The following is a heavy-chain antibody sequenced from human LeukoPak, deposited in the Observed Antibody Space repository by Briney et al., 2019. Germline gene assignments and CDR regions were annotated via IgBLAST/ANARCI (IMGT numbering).Heavy chain of an antibody. CDR2: ISGSGGST. CDR1: GFTFSRYA. Sequence: GGSLRLSCAASGFTFSRYAMSWVRQAPGKGLEWVSAISGSGGSTYDADSVKGRLTISRDNSKNTLYLQMNSLRAEDTAVYYCAKVGRGTAAGTGWGRGTLVTVSS. D-gene: IGHD6-13*01. CDR3: AKVGRGTAAGTG. V-gene: IGHV3-23*01. J-gene: IGHJ4*02.